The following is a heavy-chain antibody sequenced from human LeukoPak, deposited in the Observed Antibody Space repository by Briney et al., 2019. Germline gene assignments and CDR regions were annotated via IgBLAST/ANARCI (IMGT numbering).Heavy chain of an antibody. CDR1: GFTFSGSA. CDR3: ARAPHYSNYGPYYYGMDV. V-gene: IGHV3-73*01. D-gene: IGHD4-11*01. Sequence: GGSLRLSCAASGFTFSGSAMHWVRQASGKGLEWVGRIRSKANSYATAYAASVKGRFTISRDDSKNTAYLQMNSLKTEDTAVYYCARAPHYSNYGPYYYGMDVWGQGTTVTVSS. CDR2: IRSKANSYAT. J-gene: IGHJ6*02.